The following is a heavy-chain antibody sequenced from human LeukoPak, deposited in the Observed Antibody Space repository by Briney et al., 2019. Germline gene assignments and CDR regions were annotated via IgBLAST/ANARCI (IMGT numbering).Heavy chain of an antibody. Sequence: PSETLSLTCIVSGDSISTYYWSWIRQSPGKGLEWIGYVYHAGTTKYNPSLRSRVTITVDTTRNQFSLNLSSVTAADTAVYYCARWGTEDGDYPIYWGQGTLVTVSS. CDR3: ARWGTEDGDYPIY. D-gene: IGHD4-17*01. CDR1: GDSISTYY. J-gene: IGHJ4*02. V-gene: IGHV4-59*01. CDR2: VYHAGTT.